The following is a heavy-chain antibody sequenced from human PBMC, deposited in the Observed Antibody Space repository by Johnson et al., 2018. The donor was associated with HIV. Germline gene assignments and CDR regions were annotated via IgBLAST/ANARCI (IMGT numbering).Heavy chain of an antibody. CDR2: ISYDGSNK. D-gene: IGHD2-15*01. J-gene: IGHJ3*02. V-gene: IGHV3-30*04. CDR3: ARESRGVVVVTQGAFDI. CDR1: GFTFSSYA. Sequence: VQLVESGGGVVQPGRSLRLSCAASGFTFSSYAMHWVRQAPGKGLEWVAVISYDGSNKYYADSVKGRFTISRDNSKNTLYLQMNSLRAEDTAVYYCARESRGVVVVTQGAFDIWGQGTMVTVSS.